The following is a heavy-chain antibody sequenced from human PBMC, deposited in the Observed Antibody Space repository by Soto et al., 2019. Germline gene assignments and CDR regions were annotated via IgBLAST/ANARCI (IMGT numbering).Heavy chain of an antibody. CDR3: ARGSIAARRFDY. J-gene: IGHJ4*02. V-gene: IGHV4-34*01. CDR2: INHGGST. D-gene: IGHD6-6*01. Sequence: SETLSLTCAVYGGSFSGHYWSWIRQPPGKGLEWIGEINHGGSTNYNPSLKSRVTISVDTSKNQFSLKLSSVTAADTAVYYCARGSIAARRFDYWGQGTLVTVSS. CDR1: GGSFSGHY.